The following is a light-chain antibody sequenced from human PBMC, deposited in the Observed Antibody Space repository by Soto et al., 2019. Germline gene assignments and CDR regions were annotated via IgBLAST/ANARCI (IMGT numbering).Light chain of an antibody. V-gene: IGKV4-1*01. CDR1: QSVLYSSNNKNY. CDR3: QQYYSTPQT. Sequence: DIVMTQSPDSLAVSLGERATINCKSSQSVLYSSNNKNYLAWYQQKPRQPPKLLIYRASTRESGVPDRFSGSGSGTDFTLTISSLQAEDVAVYYCQQYYSTPQTFGQGTKLEIK. CDR2: RAS. J-gene: IGKJ2*01.